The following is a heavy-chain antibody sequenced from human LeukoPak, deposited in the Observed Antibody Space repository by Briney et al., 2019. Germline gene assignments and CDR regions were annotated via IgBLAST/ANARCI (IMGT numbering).Heavy chain of an antibody. CDR2: INPSGGST. Sequence: ASVKVSCKXSGYTFTSYYMHWVRQAPRQGLEWMGIINPSGGSTSYAQKFQGRVTMTRDTSTSTVYMELSSLRSEDTAVYYCASYGGNSLFDYWGQGTLVTVSS. V-gene: IGHV1-46*01. D-gene: IGHD4-23*01. CDR1: GYTFTSYY. CDR3: ASYGGNSLFDY. J-gene: IGHJ4*02.